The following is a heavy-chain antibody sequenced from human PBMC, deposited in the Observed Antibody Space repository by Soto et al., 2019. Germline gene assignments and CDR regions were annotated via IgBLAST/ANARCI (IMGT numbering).Heavy chain of an antibody. CDR3: ARDGRQSPPFDY. CDR1: GGSITDYS. J-gene: IGHJ4*02. CDR2: IFSSGST. Sequence: SETLSLTCTVSGGSITDYSWVWIRQPAGKGLEWIGRIFSSGSTNYNPSLKSRVTISVDTSKNQFSLKLSSVTAADTAVYYCARDGRQSPPFDYWGQGTLVTVSS. V-gene: IGHV4-4*07. D-gene: IGHD1-26*01.